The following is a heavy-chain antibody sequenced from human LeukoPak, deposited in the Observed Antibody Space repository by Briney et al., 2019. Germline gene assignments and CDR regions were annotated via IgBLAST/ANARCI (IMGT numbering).Heavy chain of an antibody. J-gene: IGHJ4*02. V-gene: IGHV1-8*01. CDR1: GYTFTSYD. CDR2: MNPNSGNT. D-gene: IGHD1-1*01. Sequence: ASVKVSCKASGYTFTSYDINWVRPATGQGLEWMGWMNPNSGNTGYAQKFQGRVTMTRNTSISTAYMELSSLRSEDTAVYYCATQYNWNDNFDYWGQGTLVTVSS. CDR3: ATQYNWNDNFDY.